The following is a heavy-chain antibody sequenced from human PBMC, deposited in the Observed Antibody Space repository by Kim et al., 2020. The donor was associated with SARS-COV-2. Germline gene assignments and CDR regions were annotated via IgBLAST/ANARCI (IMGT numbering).Heavy chain of an antibody. D-gene: IGHD1-1*01. CDR3: TRGPGTTLAFWDAYD. J-gene: IGHJ3*02. Sequence: GGSLRLSCAASGFSFSDSAMHWVRQASGKGLEWVGRIRSKANSYATTYAASVKGRFTISRDDSKNAAYLQMNSLKTADTAVYYRTRGPGTTLAFWDAYD. CDR1: GFSFSDSA. V-gene: IGHV3-73*01. CDR2: IRSKANSYAT.